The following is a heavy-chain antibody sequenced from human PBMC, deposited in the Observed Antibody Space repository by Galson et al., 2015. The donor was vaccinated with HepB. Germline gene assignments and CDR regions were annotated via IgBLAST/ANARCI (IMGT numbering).Heavy chain of an antibody. CDR2: IYPGDSDT. CDR3: ARGRGYCSSAICYLFDY. CDR1: GYSFTSYW. J-gene: IGHJ4*02. V-gene: IGHV5-51*03. Sequence: QSGAEVKKPGESLKISCTGSGYSFTSYWIAWVRQMPGKGLEWMGSIYPGDSDTRYSPSFQGQVTVSADKSINTAYLQWSSLKASDTAIYYCARGRGYCSSAICYLFDYWGQGTLVTVSS. D-gene: IGHD2-15*01.